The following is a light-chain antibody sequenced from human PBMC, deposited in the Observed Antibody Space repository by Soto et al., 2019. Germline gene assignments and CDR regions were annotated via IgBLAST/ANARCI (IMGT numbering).Light chain of an antibody. CDR1: QSVSSSY. Sequence: EIVLTQSPGTLSLSPGERATLSCRASQSVSSSYLAWYQQKPGQAPRLLIYGASSRATGIPDRFSGSGSGTDFTLTISRLEPEDFVVYYCQQYGSSPETFGQGTKVDI. CDR3: QQYGSSPET. J-gene: IGKJ1*01. CDR2: GAS. V-gene: IGKV3-20*01.